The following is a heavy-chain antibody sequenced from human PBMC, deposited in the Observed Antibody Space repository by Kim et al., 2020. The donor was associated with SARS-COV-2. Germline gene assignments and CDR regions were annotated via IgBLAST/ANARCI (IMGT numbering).Heavy chain of an antibody. D-gene: IGHD3-16*01. V-gene: IGHV3-30*18. Sequence: GGSLRLSCAVSGFKFSDFGMHWARQAPGKGLEWVAVISYDESYKEYGNSVKGRFTISRDNSKNTVYLHMNSLRVEDTAVYYCAKSSHYEYETGFYFDHWGQGPLVTVSS. CDR2: ISYDESYK. CDR3: AKSSHYEYETGFYFDH. CDR1: GFKFSDFG. J-gene: IGHJ4*02.